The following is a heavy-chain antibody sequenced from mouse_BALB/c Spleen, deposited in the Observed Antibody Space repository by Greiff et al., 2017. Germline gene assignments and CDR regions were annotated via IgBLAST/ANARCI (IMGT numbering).Heavy chain of an antibody. Sequence: VQLQQPGAELVKPGASVKLSCKASGYTFTSYWMHWVKQRPGQGLEWIGEINPSNGRTNYNEKFKSKATLTVDKSSSTAYMQLSSLTSEDSAVYYCTMDDSDYWGQGTTLTVSS. CDR2: INPSNGRT. D-gene: IGHD2-4*01. J-gene: IGHJ2*01. CDR3: TMDDSDY. CDR1: GYTFTSYW. V-gene: IGHV1S81*02.